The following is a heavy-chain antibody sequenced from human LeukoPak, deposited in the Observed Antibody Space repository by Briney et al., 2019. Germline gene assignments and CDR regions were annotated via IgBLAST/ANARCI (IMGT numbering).Heavy chain of an antibody. CDR1: GYTFTSYG. Sequence: ASVKVSCKASGYTFTSYGISWVRQAPGQGLEWMGWINPNSGGTNYAQKFQGRVTMTRDTSISTAYMELSRLRSDDTAVYYCARGVSSGWYGAWGQGTLVTVSS. CDR3: ARGVSSGWYGA. CDR2: INPNSGGT. D-gene: IGHD6-19*01. J-gene: IGHJ5*02. V-gene: IGHV1-2*02.